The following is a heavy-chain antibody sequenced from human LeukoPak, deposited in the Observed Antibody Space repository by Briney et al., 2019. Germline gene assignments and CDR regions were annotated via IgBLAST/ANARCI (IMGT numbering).Heavy chain of an antibody. CDR1: GFTFDEYG. D-gene: IGHD3-10*01. J-gene: IGHJ4*02. CDR2: INWNGGST. CDR3: ARESGESYFDY. V-gene: IGHV3-20*04. Sequence: GGSLRLSCAASGFTFDEYGMSWVRQAPGKGLEWVSGINWNGGSTGYADSVKGRFTISRGNAKNSLYLQMNSLRAEDTAVYYCARESGESYFDYWGQGTLVTVSS.